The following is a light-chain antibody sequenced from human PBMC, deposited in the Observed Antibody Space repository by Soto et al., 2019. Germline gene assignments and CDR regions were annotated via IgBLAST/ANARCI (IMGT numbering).Light chain of an antibody. CDR2: DAS. CDR3: QQRAYWPQT. J-gene: IGKJ1*01. CDR1: QSVSNY. Sequence: EIVLTQSPATLSLSEGEGSTLSCRASQSVSNYLAWYQQKPGQAPRLLIYDASNRATGIPAKFSGSASGTDFTLTISSLEPEDFAVYYCQQRAYWPQTFGQGTKVDIK. V-gene: IGKV3-11*01.